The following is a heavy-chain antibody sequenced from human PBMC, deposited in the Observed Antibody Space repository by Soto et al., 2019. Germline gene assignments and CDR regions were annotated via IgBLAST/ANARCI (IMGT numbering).Heavy chain of an antibody. CDR2: ITPFNGNT. D-gene: IGHD2-21*02. Sequence: ASVNVSCKSSGYTFTYLYLHWVRQAPGQALEWMGWITPFNGNTNYAQKFQDRVTITRDRSMSTAYMELSSLRSEDTAMYYCAAMTVDYYYGMDVWGQGTTVTVSS. J-gene: IGHJ6*02. CDR1: GYTFTYLY. CDR3: AAMTVDYYYGMDV. V-gene: IGHV1-45*02.